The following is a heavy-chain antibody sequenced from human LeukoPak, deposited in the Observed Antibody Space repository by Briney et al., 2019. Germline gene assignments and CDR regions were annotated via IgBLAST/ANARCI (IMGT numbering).Heavy chain of an antibody. Sequence: GASVKVSCKASGGTFSSFAISWVRQAPGQGLEWMGRIIPIFGTANYAQKFQGRVTITADESTSTAYMELSSLRSEDTAVYYCAKSGYNRFDYWGQGTLVTVSS. CDR1: GGTFSSFA. D-gene: IGHD5-24*01. CDR3: AKSGYNRFDY. J-gene: IGHJ4*02. CDR2: IIPIFGTA. V-gene: IGHV1-69*13.